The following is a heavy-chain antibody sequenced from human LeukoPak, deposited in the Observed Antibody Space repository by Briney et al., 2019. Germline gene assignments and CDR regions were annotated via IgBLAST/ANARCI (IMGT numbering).Heavy chain of an antibody. D-gene: IGHD6-13*01. CDR1: GFTFSSYS. Sequence: PGGSLRLSCAAFGFTFSSYSMNWVRQAPGKGLEWVSSISSSSSYIYYADSVKGRFTISRDNAKNSLYLQMNSLRAEDTAVYYCARGGYSSSWYPPPWFDPWGQGTLVTVSS. CDR2: ISSSSSYI. J-gene: IGHJ5*02. V-gene: IGHV3-21*01. CDR3: ARGGYSSSWYPPPWFDP.